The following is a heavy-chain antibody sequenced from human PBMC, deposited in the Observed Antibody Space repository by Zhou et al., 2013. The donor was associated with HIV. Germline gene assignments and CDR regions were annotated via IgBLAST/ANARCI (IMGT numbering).Heavy chain of an antibody. V-gene: IGHV1-8*01. CDR2: MNPKSGNT. CDR1: GYTFTSYD. CDR3: ARAYSSRWNDYYYYGMDV. J-gene: IGHJ6*02. D-gene: IGHD6-13*01. Sequence: QVQLVQSGAEVKKPGASVKVSCKASGYTFTSYDINWVRQATGQGLEWMGWMNPKSGNTGYAQKFQGRVTMTRNTSISTTYMELSSLRSEDTAVYYCARAYSSRWNDYYYYGMDVWGQGTTVTVSS.